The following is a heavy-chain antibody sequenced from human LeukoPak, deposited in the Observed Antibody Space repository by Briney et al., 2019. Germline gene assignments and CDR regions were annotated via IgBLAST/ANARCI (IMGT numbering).Heavy chain of an antibody. V-gene: IGHV3-30*04. CDR3: ARSPGPAAVAFDY. Sequence: GGSLRLSCAASGFKFYSYAMHWVRQAPGKGLEWVASISFDGSEKYYRDSVKGRFTISRDNSKNTVSLQRNSLRPEDTAVYYCARSPGPAAVAFDYWGQGTLVTVSS. J-gene: IGHJ4*02. CDR1: GFKFYSYA. CDR2: ISFDGSEK. D-gene: IGHD6-13*01.